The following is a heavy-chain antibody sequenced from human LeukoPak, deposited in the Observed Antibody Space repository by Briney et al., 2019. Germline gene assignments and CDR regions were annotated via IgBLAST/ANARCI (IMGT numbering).Heavy chain of an antibody. Sequence: PGGSLRLSCAASGFTFSNYGMHWVRQAPGKGLEWVAAIWYDGSNKYYGDSVKGRFTISRDNSKNTLYLQMNSLRAEDTAAYYCARAGCGDPHFDFWGQGTLVTVSS. CDR1: GFTFSNYG. D-gene: IGHD4-17*01. CDR3: ARAGCGDPHFDF. J-gene: IGHJ4*02. V-gene: IGHV3-33*01. CDR2: IWYDGSNK.